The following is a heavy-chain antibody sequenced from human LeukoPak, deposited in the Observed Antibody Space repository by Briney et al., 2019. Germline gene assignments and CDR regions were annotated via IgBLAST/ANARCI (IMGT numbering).Heavy chain of an antibody. Sequence: SETLSLTCTVSGGSISSSTYYWGWIRQPPGKGLEWIASMYYIGSTYYNPSLQSRVTISQDTSKNQFSLKLDSVTAADTAVYYCVKEGFWGRGTLVTVSS. CDR2: MYYIGST. CDR1: GGSISSSTYY. CDR3: VKEGF. V-gene: IGHV4-39*07. J-gene: IGHJ4*02.